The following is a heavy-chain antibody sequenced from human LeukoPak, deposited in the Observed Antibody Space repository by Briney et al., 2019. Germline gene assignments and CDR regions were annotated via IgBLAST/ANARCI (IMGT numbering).Heavy chain of an antibody. J-gene: IGHJ6*02. V-gene: IGHV3-53*01. Sequence: GGSLRFSCAASGFTVSSNYMSWVRQAPGKGLEWVSVIYSGGSTYYADSVKGRFTISRDNSKNTLYLQMNSLRAEDTAVYYCASQVTYYYGMDVWGQGTTVTVSS. D-gene: IGHD5-18*01. CDR1: GFTVSSNY. CDR2: IYSGGST. CDR3: ASQVTYYYGMDV.